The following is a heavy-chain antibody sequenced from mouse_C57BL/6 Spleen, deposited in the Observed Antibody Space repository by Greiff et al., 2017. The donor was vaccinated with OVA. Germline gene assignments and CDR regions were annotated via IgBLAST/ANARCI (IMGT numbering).Heavy chain of an antibody. J-gene: IGHJ4*01. CDR2: IYWDDDK. Sequence: QVQLKQSGPGILQSSQTLSLTCSFSGFSLSTSGMGVSWIRQPSGKGLEWLAHIYWDDDKRYNPSLKSRLTISKDTSRNQVFLKITSVDTADTATYYCARRRSNYVDYYAMDYWGQGTSVTVSS. V-gene: IGHV8-12*01. CDR3: ARRRSNYVDYYAMDY. CDR1: GFSLSTSGMG. D-gene: IGHD2-5*01.